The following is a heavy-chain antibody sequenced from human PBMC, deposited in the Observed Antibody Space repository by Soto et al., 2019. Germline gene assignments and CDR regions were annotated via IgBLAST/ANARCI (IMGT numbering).Heavy chain of an antibody. J-gene: IGHJ6*01. CDR1: GFTFSDYY. CDR3: ARAVGNYYGMDV. CDR2: SDGSSAYT. Sequence: QVQLGESGGGLVKPGGSLRLSCAASGFTFSDYYMNWIRQAPGKGLEWLSYSDGSSAYTNYADSVKVRFTISRDNAKNALFLQVPSLRDEDTAVYYGARAVGNYYGMDVWGQGNTVTVSA. D-gene: IGHD1-26*01. V-gene: IGHV3-11*06.